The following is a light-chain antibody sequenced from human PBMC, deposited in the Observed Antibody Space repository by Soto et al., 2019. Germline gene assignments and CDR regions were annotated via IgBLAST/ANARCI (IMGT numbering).Light chain of an antibody. CDR3: CSYVGASIYV. V-gene: IGLV2-11*01. CDR1: SSDVGGYNY. CDR2: DVD. J-gene: IGLJ1*01. Sequence: QSALTQPRSVSGSPGQSVTISCTGTSSDVGGYNYVSWYQHHPGKAPKLMIYDVDKRPSGVPGRFSGSKSGNTASLTISGLQAEDEADYYCCSYVGASIYVFGTGTKVTVL.